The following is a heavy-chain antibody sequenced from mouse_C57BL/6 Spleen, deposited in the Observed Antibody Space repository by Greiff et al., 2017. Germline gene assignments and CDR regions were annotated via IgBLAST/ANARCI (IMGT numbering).Heavy chain of an antibody. J-gene: IGHJ3*01. Sequence: VQLQESGAELARPGASVKLSCKASGYTFTSYGISWVKQRTGQGLEWIGEIYPRSGNTYYNEKFKGKATLTADKSSSTAYMELRSLTSEDSAVYFCANYDYPAWFAYWGQGTLVTVSA. CDR2: IYPRSGNT. V-gene: IGHV1-81*01. CDR3: ANYDYPAWFAY. D-gene: IGHD2-4*01. CDR1: GYTFTSYG.